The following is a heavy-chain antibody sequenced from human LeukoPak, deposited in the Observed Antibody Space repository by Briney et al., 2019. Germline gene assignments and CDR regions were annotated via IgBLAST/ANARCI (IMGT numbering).Heavy chain of an antibody. CDR3: ARDGGYDNHYYYYYMDV. CDR1: GFTFSSYS. V-gene: IGHV3-21*01. J-gene: IGHJ6*03. CDR2: ISSSSSYI. D-gene: IGHD5-12*01. Sequence: GGSLRLSCAASGFTFSSYSMNWVRQAPGKGLEWVSSISSSSSYIYYADSVKGRFTISRDNAKNSLYLQMYSLRAEDTAVYYCARDGGYDNHYYYYYMDVWGKGTTVTVSS.